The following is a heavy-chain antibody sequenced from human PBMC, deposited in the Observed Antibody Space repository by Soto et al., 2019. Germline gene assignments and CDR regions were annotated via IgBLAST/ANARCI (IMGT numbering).Heavy chain of an antibody. CDR3: AKDIEAGFWSGYYLPGEDYYYYGMDV. V-gene: IGHV3-23*01. Sequence: LRLSCAASGFTFSSYAMSWVRQAPGKGLEWVSAISGSGGSTYYADSVKGRFTISRDNSKNTLYLQMNSLRAEDTAVYYCAKDIEAGFWSGYYLPGEDYYYYGMDVWGQGTTVTVSS. CDR1: GFTFSSYA. D-gene: IGHD3-3*01. J-gene: IGHJ6*02. CDR2: ISGSGGST.